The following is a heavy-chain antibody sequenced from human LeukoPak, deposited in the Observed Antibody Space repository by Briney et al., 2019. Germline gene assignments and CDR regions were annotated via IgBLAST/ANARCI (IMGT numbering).Heavy chain of an antibody. D-gene: IGHD4-17*01. V-gene: IGHV4-59*01. CDR2: IYYSGST. CDR3: ARALNDYGDYMVRWFDP. CDR1: GRSISSYY. Sequence: KPSETLSLTCTVSGRSISSYYWSWIRQPPGKGLEWIGYIYYSGSTNYNPSLKSRVTISVDTSKNQFSLKLSSVTAADTAVYYCARALNDYGDYMVRWFDPWGQGTLVTVSS. J-gene: IGHJ5*02.